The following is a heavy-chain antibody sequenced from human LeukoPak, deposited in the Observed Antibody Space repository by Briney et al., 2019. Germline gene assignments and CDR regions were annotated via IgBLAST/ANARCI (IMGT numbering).Heavy chain of an antibody. CDR3: ASLTSGPGYASNYYYMDV. CDR1: GYTFTSYG. V-gene: IGHV1-18*01. Sequence: ASVKVSCKASGYTFTSYGISWVRQAPGQGLEWMGWISAYNGNTNYAQKLQGRVTMTTDTSTSTAYMELRSLRSDDTAVYYCASLTSGPGYASNYYYMDVWGKETTVTVSS. D-gene: IGHD3-9*01. J-gene: IGHJ6*03. CDR2: ISAYNGNT.